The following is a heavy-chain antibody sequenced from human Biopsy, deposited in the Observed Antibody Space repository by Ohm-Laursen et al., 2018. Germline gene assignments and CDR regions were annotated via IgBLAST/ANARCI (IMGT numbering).Heavy chain of an antibody. V-gene: IGHV1-69*10. J-gene: IGHJ4*02. CDR3: ATPFQYYDSWGGYPPFDH. CDR2: IIAVSGLV. Sequence: SVKVSCKASGGTFSNYAISWVRQAPGEGLEWLGGIIAVSGLVNYAPKFQGRVSITADKSTTTAYMERSNLKSEDTAVYYCATPFQYYDSWGGYPPFDHWGQGTLVTVSS. D-gene: IGHD3-3*01. CDR1: GGTFSNYA.